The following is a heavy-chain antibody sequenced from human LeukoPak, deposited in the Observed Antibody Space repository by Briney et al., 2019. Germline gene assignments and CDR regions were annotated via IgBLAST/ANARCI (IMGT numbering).Heavy chain of an antibody. V-gene: IGHV1-18*04. CDR1: GYTFTGYY. CDR3: ARVVLRDFWSGYYVYFDY. CDR2: ISAYNGNT. J-gene: IGHJ4*02. D-gene: IGHD3-3*01. Sequence: ASVKVSCKASGYTFTGYYMHWVRQAPGQGLEWMGWISAYNGNTNYAQKLQGRVTMTTDTSTSTAYMELRSLRSDDTAVYYCARVVLRDFWSGYYVYFDYWGRGTLVTVSS.